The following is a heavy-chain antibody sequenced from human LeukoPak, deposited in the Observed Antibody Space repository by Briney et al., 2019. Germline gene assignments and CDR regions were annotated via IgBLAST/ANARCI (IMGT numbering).Heavy chain of an antibody. CDR3: ARFKWGATVTRFYYYGMDV. D-gene: IGHD1-26*01. J-gene: IGHJ6*02. CDR2: IIPTLGIT. CDR1: GDTFISYG. V-gene: IGHV1-69*04. Sequence: ASVTVSFKASGDTFISYGISWVRQAPGQGLEWMGRIIPTLGITNYAQKFQGRVTITADKSTSTAYMDLSSLRSEDTAVFYCARFKWGATVTRFYYYGMDVWGQGTTVTVSS.